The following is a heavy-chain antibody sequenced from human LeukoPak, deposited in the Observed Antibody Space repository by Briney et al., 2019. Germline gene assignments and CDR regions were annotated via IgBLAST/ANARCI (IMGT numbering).Heavy chain of an antibody. J-gene: IGHJ4*02. Sequence: PSETLSLTCTVSGGSISSYYWSWIGQPPGKGLEWIAYISDIGSINYNPSLKSRVTISLDTSKNQFSLKLSSVTAADTAVYYCAGHHPRNTVDFWGQGTLVTVSS. CDR2: ISDIGSI. V-gene: IGHV4-59*08. CDR1: GGSISSYY. D-gene: IGHD2/OR15-2a*01. CDR3: AGHHPRNTVDF.